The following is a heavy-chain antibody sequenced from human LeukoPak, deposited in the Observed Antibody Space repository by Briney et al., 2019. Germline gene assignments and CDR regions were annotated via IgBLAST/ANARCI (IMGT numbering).Heavy chain of an antibody. CDR1: GFTFDDYA. CDR3: AKSLMRVVVVLDV. Sequence: GGSLRLSCAASGFTFDDYAMHWVRQAPGKGLEWASGISWNSGSIGYADSVKGRFTISRDNAKNSLYLHMNSLRAEDTALYYCAKSLMRVVVVLDVWGQGTTVTVSS. J-gene: IGHJ6*02. CDR2: ISWNSGSI. D-gene: IGHD2-15*01. V-gene: IGHV3-9*01.